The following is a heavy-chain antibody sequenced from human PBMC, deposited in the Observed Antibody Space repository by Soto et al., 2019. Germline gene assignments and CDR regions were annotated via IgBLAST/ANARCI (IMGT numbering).Heavy chain of an antibody. D-gene: IGHD2-8*01. V-gene: IGHV1-3*04. J-gene: IGHJ3*02. CDR2: INTDNGNT. Sequence: QVQLVQSGAEVKQPGASVKVSCKSSGYTFTHYAMHWDRQAPGQGLEWLGWINTDNGNTAFSQKFQGRVSITMDTSASTAYVELSSLISEDTAVYYCARQGDSRILRDTFDIWGQGTLVTVAS. CDR1: GYTFTHYA. CDR3: ARQGDSRILRDTFDI.